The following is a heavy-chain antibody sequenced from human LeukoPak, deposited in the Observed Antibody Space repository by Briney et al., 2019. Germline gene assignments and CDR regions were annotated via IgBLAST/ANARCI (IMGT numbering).Heavy chain of an antibody. Sequence: GRSLRLSCAASGFTFDDYAMHWVRQAPGKGLEWVAVISYDGSNKYYADSVKGRFTISRDNSKNTLYLQMNSLRAEDTAVYYCARDPYCSSTSCYHYFDYWGQGTLVTVSS. D-gene: IGHD2-2*01. CDR3: ARDPYCSSTSCYHYFDY. V-gene: IGHV3-30-3*01. CDR2: ISYDGSNK. J-gene: IGHJ4*02. CDR1: GFTFDDYA.